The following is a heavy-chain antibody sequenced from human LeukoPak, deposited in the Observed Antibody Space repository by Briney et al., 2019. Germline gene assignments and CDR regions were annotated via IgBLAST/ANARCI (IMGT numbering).Heavy chain of an antibody. CDR1: GFTFSSYA. CDR3: ARSPGATWSFDY. CDR2: ISSSSSYI. J-gene: IGHJ4*02. Sequence: EPGGSLRLSCAASGFTFSSYAMSWVRQAPGKGLEWVSSISSSSSYIYYGDSVKGRFTISRDNAKNSLYMQMNSLRAEDTAVYYCARSPGATWSFDYWGQGTLVTVSS. V-gene: IGHV3-21*01. D-gene: IGHD1-1*01.